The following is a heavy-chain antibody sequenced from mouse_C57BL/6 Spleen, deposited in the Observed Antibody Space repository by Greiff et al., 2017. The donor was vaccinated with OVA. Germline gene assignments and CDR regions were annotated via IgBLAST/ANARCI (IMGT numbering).Heavy chain of an antibody. D-gene: IGHD1-1*01. V-gene: IGHV1-82*01. J-gene: IGHJ1*03. Sequence: VQLQESGPELVKPGASVKISCKASGYAFSSSWMNWVKQRPGKGLEWIGRIYPGDGDTNYNGKFKGKATLTADKSSSTAYMQLSSLTSEDSAVYFCARSGNYYYGSSQYCDVWGTGTTVTVSS. CDR2: IYPGDGDT. CDR3: ARSGNYYYGSSQYCDV. CDR1: GYAFSSSW.